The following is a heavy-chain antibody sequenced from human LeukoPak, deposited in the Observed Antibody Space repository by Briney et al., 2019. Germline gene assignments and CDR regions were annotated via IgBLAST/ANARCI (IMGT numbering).Heavy chain of an antibody. CDR3: AREGYCSSTSCYTVADY. V-gene: IGHV3-30-3*01. CDR2: ISYDGSNK. D-gene: IGHD2-2*02. CDR1: GFTFSSYA. Sequence: GRSLRLSCAASGFTFSSYAMHWVRQAPGKGLEWVAVISYDGSNKYYADSVKGRFTISRDNSKNTLYLQMNSLRAEDTAVYYCAREGYCSSTSCYTVADYWGQGTLVTVSS. J-gene: IGHJ4*02.